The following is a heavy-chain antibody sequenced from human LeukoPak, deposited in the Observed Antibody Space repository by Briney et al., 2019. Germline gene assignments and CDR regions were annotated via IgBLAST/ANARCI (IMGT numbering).Heavy chain of an antibody. CDR1: GGSISSYY. V-gene: IGHV4-59*01. Sequence: SETLSLTCTVSGGSISSYYWSWIRQPPGKGLEWSGYIYYSGSTNYNPSLKSRVTISVDTSKNQFSLKLSSVTAADTAVYYCARVPYDYVWGSFEGYYFDYWGQGTLVTVSS. CDR3: ARVPYDYVWGSFEGYYFDY. J-gene: IGHJ4*02. D-gene: IGHD3-16*01. CDR2: IYYSGST.